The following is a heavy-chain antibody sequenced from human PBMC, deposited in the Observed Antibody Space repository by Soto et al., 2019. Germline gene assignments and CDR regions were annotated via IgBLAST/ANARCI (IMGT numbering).Heavy chain of an antibody. V-gene: IGHV3-23*01. CDR2: ISGSGGST. J-gene: IGHJ3*01. Sequence: EVQRLESGGGLVQPGGSLRLSCAATGFTFSSYAMSWDRQAPGKGLAWVSAISGSGGSTYYADSVKGRFTISRDNSKNTLYLQMNSLIAEETSAYYCSKDSSNWNYGYWGQGTMVTASS. CDR1: GFTFSSYA. CDR3: SKDSSNWNYGY. D-gene: IGHD1-7*01.